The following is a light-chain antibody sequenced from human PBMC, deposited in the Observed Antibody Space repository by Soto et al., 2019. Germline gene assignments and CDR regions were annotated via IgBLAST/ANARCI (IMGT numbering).Light chain of an antibody. CDR1: SSDVGGYNY. CDR3: ISYTRSITVV. CDR2: EVS. Sequence: QSALTQPASVSGSPGQSITISCTGTSSDVGGYNYVSWYQQHPGKAPKLMIYEVSNRPSGVSNRFSGPKFGNTASLSISGLQAEDEADDYCISYTRSITVVFGGGATVTV. J-gene: IGLJ2*01. V-gene: IGLV2-14*01.